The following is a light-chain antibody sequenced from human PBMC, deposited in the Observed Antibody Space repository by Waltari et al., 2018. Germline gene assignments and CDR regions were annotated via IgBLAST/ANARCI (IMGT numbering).Light chain of an antibody. J-gene: IGLJ3*02. CDR2: DVS. V-gene: IGLV2-14*03. CDR1: SSDVGTFNS. Sequence: QSALTPPAPVSGSPGQSLTIPCTGTSSDVGTFNSVSWYQDHPGQGPKVIIYDVSDRPSGVSARFSGSKSGNTASLTISGLQAEDEADYYCSSQSSDDVVLFGGGTKVTVL. CDR3: SSQSSDDVVL.